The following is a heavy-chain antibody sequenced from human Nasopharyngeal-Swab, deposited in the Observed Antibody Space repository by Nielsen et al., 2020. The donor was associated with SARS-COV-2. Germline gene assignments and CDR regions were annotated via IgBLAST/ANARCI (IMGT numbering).Heavy chain of an antibody. CDR2: INIDGSVT. J-gene: IGHJ4*02. V-gene: IGHV3-74*01. CDR1: GYTFSSYW. D-gene: IGHD1-26*01. Sequence: GGSLRLSCTASGYTFSSYWMHWVRQVPGKGLVWVSRINIDGSVTDYADSVKGRFTISRDNSKNTLYLQMNSLRAEDTAVYYCAKAKYGWELLIQATYFDYWGQGTLVTVSS. CDR3: AKAKYGWELLIQATYFDY.